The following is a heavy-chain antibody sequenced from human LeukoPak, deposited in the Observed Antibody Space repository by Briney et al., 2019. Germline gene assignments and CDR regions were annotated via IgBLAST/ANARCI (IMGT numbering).Heavy chain of an antibody. J-gene: IGHJ6*03. CDR1: GFTFGDYA. Sequence: GRSLRLSCTASGFTFGDYAMSWVRQAPGKGLEWVADINQDGSDKYFADSVKGRFTISRDNAKNSLYLQMSSLRAEDTAVYYCVRLKFNLQYSYYMDVWGKGTTVTVSS. CDR2: INQDGSDK. CDR3: VRLKFNLQYSYYMDV. D-gene: IGHD2/OR15-2a*01. V-gene: IGHV3-7*01.